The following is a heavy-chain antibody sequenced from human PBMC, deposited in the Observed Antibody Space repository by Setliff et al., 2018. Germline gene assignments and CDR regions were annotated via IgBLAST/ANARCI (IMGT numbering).Heavy chain of an antibody. V-gene: IGHV5-51*01. CDR1: GYTFSDYW. J-gene: IGHJ4*02. CDR2: IYPGDSDT. CDR3: ARVVGADGIGIDY. Sequence: GESLKISCRGSGYTFSDYWIGWVRRMPGKGLEWMGIIYPGDSDTRYSPSFQGQVTFSADKSISTAYLQWSSLKASGTATYYCARVVGADGIGIDYWGQGTVVTVSS. D-gene: IGHD2-15*01.